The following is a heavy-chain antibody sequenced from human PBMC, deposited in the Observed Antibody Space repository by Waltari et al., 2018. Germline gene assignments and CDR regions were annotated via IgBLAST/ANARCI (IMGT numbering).Heavy chain of an antibody. J-gene: IGHJ4*02. V-gene: IGHV3-33*01. CDR3: ARDLDYYDSSGYYS. CDR1: GFTFSSYG. Sequence: QVQLVESGGGVVQPGRSLRLSCAASGFTFSSYGMHWVRQAPGKGLEWVAVIWYDGSKKYYADSVKGRFTISRDNSKNTLYLQMNSLRAEDMAVYYCARDLDYYDSSGYYSWGQGTLVTVSS. CDR2: IWYDGSKK. D-gene: IGHD3-22*01.